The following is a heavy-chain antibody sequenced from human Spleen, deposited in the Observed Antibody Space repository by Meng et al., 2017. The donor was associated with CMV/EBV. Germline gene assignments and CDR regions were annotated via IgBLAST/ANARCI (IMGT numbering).Heavy chain of an antibody. D-gene: IGHD4-17*01. CDR2: IRYDGSNK. Sequence: GESLKISCAASGFTFSSYGMHWVRQAPGKGLEWVAFIRYDGSNKYYADSVKGRFTISRDNSKNTLYLQMNSLRAEDTAVYYCAKMLTLYGDYTTLGVVGWETDYWGQGTLVTVSS. V-gene: IGHV3-30*02. CDR3: AKMLTLYGDYTTLGVVGWETDY. CDR1: GFTFSSYG. J-gene: IGHJ4*02.